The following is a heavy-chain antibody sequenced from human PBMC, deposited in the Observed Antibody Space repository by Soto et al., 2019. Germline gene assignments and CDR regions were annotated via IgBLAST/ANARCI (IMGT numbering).Heavy chain of an antibody. J-gene: IGHJ6*04. CDR1: RFTFNDYW. Sequence: EVQLVESGGGLVQPGGSLRLSCAASRFTFNDYWMAWVRQAPGKGPEWVANIKQDGSEKYYVDSVKGRSTISRDNAKNSLYLQINSLRAEDTAVYYCVRWSSAFGVWGKGTTVTVSS. CDR3: VRWSSAFGV. V-gene: IGHV3-7*01. D-gene: IGHD3-16*01. CDR2: IKQDGSEK.